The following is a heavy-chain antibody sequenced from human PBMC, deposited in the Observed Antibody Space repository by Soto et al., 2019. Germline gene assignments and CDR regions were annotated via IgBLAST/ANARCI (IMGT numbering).Heavy chain of an antibody. J-gene: IGHJ4*02. CDR3: ARAPHHRSSYYY. CDR1: GYTFTGYY. D-gene: IGHD6-6*01. Sequence: ASVKVSCKASGYTFTGYYMHWVRQAPGQGLEWMGWINPNSGGTNYAQKFQGRVTMTRDASISTAYMELSRLRSDDTAVYYCARAPHHRSSYYYWGQGTLVTVSS. V-gene: IGHV1-2*02. CDR2: INPNSGGT.